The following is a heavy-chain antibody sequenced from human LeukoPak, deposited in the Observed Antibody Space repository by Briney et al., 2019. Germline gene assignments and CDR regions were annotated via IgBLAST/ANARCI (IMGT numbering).Heavy chain of an antibody. D-gene: IGHD6-19*01. J-gene: IGHJ3*02. CDR2: INKDGSKK. Sequence: PGRSLRLSCESSGFTFSNDWMTWVRQAQGKGLECVANINKDGSKKNYVDSVKGRFTISRDNSKNSLFLQMNSLRAEDTAIYYCARDTSPSSSSSYFDAFDMWGQGTMVTVSS. CDR3: ARDTSPSSSSSYFDAFDM. V-gene: IGHV3-7*01. CDR1: GFTFSNDW.